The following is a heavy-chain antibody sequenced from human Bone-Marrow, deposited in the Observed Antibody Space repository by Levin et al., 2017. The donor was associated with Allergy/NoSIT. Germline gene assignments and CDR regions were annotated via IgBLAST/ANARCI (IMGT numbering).Heavy chain of an antibody. D-gene: IGHD3-3*01. CDR1: GGSISSGGYY. CDR2: IDYSGST. J-gene: IGHJ4*02. V-gene: IGHV4-31*03. Sequence: SETLSLTCTVSGGSISSGGYYWSWIRQHPGKGLEWIGYIDYSGSTYYNPSLKSRVTISVDTSKNQFSLKLSSVTAADTAVYYCARGGGGVEPMITIFGVVIPHFDYWGQGTLVTVSS. CDR3: ARGGGGVEPMITIFGVVIPHFDY.